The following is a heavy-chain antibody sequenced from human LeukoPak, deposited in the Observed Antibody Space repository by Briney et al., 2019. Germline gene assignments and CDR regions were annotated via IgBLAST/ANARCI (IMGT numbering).Heavy chain of an antibody. J-gene: IGHJ6*03. CDR2: IKQDGSEK. CDR1: GFTFSSYW. D-gene: IGHD2-2*01. V-gene: IGHV3-7*01. Sequence: GGSLRLSCAASGFTFSSYWMSWVRQAPGKGLEWVANIKQDGSEKYYVDSVKGRFTISRDNAKNSLYLQMNSLRAEDTAVYYCARIYRGRYCSSTSCYGGDYYYYMDVWGKGTTVTISS. CDR3: ARIYRGRYCSSTSCYGGDYYYYMDV.